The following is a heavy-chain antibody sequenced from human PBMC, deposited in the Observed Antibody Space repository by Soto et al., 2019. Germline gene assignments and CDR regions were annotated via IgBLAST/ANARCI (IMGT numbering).Heavy chain of an antibody. D-gene: IGHD1-1*01. CDR2: IKQDGSEK. V-gene: IGHV3-7*01. J-gene: IGHJ6*02. CDR3: ARGRWNHYYGMDV. Sequence: LRLSCAASGFTFSSYWMSWVRQAPGKGLEWVANIKQDGSEKYYVDSVKGRFTISRDNAKNSLYLQMNSLRAEDTAVYYCARGRWNHYYGMDVWGQGTTVTVSS. CDR1: GFTFSSYW.